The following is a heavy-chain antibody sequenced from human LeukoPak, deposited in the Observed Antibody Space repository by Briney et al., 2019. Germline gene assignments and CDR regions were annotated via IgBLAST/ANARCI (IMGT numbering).Heavy chain of an antibody. J-gene: IGHJ6*02. V-gene: IGHV4-30-2*01. CDR2: IYHSGST. D-gene: IGHD4-17*01. Sequence: ASQTLSLTFTVSGGSISSGGYYWGWIRQPPEKGLGWIGYIYHSGSTYYNPSLKSRVTISVDRSKNQFSLKLSSVTAADMAVYYCARERLRYYGMDVWGQGTTVTVSS. CDR1: GGSISSGGYY. CDR3: ARERLRYYGMDV.